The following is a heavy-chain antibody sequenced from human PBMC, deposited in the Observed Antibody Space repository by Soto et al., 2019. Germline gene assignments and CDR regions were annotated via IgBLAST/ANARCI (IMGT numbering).Heavy chain of an antibody. CDR1: GGSISSGEYY. V-gene: IGHV4-30-4*01. Sequence: SETLSLTCTISGGSISSGEYYWSWLRQPPGKGLEWIGYNYYSGSTYYNPSLGSRVTISVDTSKNQFSLKLSSVTAADTAVYYCARERVPGYIHHTLFDPCGQGTLVTVSS. CDR3: ARERVPGYIHHTLFDP. CDR2: NYYSGST. J-gene: IGHJ5*02. D-gene: IGHD2-2*01.